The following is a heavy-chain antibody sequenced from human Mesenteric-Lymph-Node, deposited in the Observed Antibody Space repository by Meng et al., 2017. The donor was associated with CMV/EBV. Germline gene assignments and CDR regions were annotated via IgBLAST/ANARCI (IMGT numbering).Heavy chain of an antibody. Sequence: GGSLRLSCAASGFSFSGYAMHWVRQAPGKGLVWVSRINSDGSSTSYADSVKGRFTISRDNAKNTLYLQMNSLRAEDTAVYYCARARSGYYQNGMDVWGQGTTVTVSS. CDR2: INSDGSST. CDR1: GFSFSGYA. D-gene: IGHD3-3*01. J-gene: IGHJ6*02. CDR3: ARARSGYYQNGMDV. V-gene: IGHV3-74*01.